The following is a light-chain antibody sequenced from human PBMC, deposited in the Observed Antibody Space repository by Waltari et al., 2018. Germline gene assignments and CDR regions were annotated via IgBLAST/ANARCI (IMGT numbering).Light chain of an antibody. Sequence: TQDPAVSVAVGQTVRITCQGDSLRSYHASWYQQRPGQAPKLRICDQNNRPSGVPVRFSGSSSDNTASLTITGAQAEDEAYYYCHSRDASGVGGAFGGGTKLTVL. J-gene: IGLJ2*01. CDR2: DQN. CDR3: HSRDASGVGGA. CDR1: SLRSYH. V-gene: IGLV3-19*01.